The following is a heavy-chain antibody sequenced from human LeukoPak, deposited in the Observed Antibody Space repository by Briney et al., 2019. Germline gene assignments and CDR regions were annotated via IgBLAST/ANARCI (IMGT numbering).Heavy chain of an antibody. Sequence: GGSLRLSCAASGFTFDIYAMSWVRQAPGEGLEWVSSITSISDGTFYADSVKGRFTISRDNSKSTLYLQMNSLRAEDTALYYCVRDRPNYFGWNGHYYTRNGDSWGQGTLVTVSS. V-gene: IGHV3-23*01. CDR3: VRDRPNYFGWNGHYYTRNGDS. CDR2: ITSISDGT. D-gene: IGHD3-10*01. CDR1: GFTFDIYA. J-gene: IGHJ5*01.